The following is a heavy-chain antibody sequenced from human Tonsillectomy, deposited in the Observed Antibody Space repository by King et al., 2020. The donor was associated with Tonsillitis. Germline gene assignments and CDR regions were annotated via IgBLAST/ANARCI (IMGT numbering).Heavy chain of an antibody. CDR3: ARDQSSYDSSGYYSD. CDR2: ISYVGSEK. Sequence: VQLVESGGGVVQPGRSLRLSCAASGFTFSSYGMHWVRQAPGKGLEWVAVISYVGSEKYYVDSVKGRFTISRDNSKNTLYLQMNSLRAEDTAMYYCARDQSSYDSSGYYSDWGQGTMVTVSS. CDR1: GFTFSSYG. J-gene: IGHJ3*01. D-gene: IGHD3-22*01. V-gene: IGHV3-30*05.